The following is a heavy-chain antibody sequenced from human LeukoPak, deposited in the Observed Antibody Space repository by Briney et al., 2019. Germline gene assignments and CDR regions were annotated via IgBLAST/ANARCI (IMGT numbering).Heavy chain of an antibody. Sequence: SVKVSCKASGGTFSSYAISWVRQAPGQGLEWMGGIIPIFGTANYAQKFQGRVTITTDESTSTAYMELSSLRSDDTAVYYCARVQGTLAYCTRTSCYNMDYWGQGTLVTVSS. J-gene: IGHJ4*02. D-gene: IGHD2-2*02. V-gene: IGHV1-69*05. CDR2: IIPIFGTA. CDR3: ARVQGTLAYCTRTSCYNMDY. CDR1: GGTFSSYA.